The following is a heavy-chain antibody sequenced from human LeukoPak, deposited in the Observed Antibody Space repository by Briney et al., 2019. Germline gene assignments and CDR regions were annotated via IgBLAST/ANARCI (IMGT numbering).Heavy chain of an antibody. CDR3: ARGVSPGNYYYYMDV. D-gene: IGHD4-23*01. CDR2: IIPIFGTA. Sequence: ASVKVSCKASGGTFSSYAISWARQAPGQGLEWMGGIIPIFGTANYAQKFQGRVTITTDESTSTAYMELSSLRSEDTAVHYCARGVSPGNYYYYMDVWGKGTTVTVSS. J-gene: IGHJ6*03. CDR1: GGTFSSYA. V-gene: IGHV1-69*05.